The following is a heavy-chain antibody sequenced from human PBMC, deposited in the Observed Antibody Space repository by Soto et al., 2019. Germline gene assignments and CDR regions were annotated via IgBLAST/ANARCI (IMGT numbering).Heavy chain of an antibody. CDR1: GFTFSNFG. Sequence: EVQLAESGEGLVQPGGSLRLSCAASGFTFSNFGMHWVRRAPGKGLEYVAAITGSGGSTFHSDSVKGRFTISRDNSKNTLYLQMGSLRPEDTAVYYCARVLQVSGGNYYDYWGQGAMVTVSS. CDR2: ITGSGGST. D-gene: IGHD2-15*01. J-gene: IGHJ4*02. CDR3: ARVLQVSGGNYYDY. V-gene: IGHV3-64*02.